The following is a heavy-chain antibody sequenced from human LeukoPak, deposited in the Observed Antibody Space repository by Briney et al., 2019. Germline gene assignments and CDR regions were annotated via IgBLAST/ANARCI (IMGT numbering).Heavy chain of an antibody. D-gene: IGHD3-3*01. Sequence: ASVKVSCKASGYTFTSYGTSWVRQAPGQGLEWMGWISAYNGNTNYAQKLQGRVTMTTDTSTSTAYMELRSLRSDDTAVYYCARSPIFGASYRDYYYYGMDVWGQGTTVTVSS. V-gene: IGHV1-18*01. CDR1: GYTFTSYG. CDR2: ISAYNGNT. J-gene: IGHJ6*02. CDR3: ARSPIFGASYRDYYYYGMDV.